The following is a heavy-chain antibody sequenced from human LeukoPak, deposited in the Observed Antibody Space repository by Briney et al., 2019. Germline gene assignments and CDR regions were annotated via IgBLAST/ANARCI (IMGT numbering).Heavy chain of an antibody. CDR2: IYTSGST. J-gene: IGHJ6*03. V-gene: IGHV4-61*02. Sequence: SETLSLTCTVSGGSISSGNYYWNWIRQPAGKGLEWIGRIYTSGSTNYNPSLKSRVTISVDTSKNEFSLKLSSVTAADTAVYYCARGPDGGYYYYYMDVWGKGTTVTVSS. D-gene: IGHD3-10*01. CDR3: ARGPDGGYYYYYMDV. CDR1: GGSISSGNYY.